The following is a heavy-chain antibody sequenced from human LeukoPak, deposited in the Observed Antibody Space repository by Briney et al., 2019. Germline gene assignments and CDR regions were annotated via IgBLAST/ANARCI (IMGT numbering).Heavy chain of an antibody. J-gene: IGHJ4*02. CDR3: ARDRGRNSGNNYDSSGYYDY. CDR2: ISAYNGNT. D-gene: IGHD3-22*01. Sequence: GASVKVSCKASGYTFTSYGISWVRQAPGQGLEWMGWISAYNGNTNYAQKFQGRVTMTTETSTSTAYMERRSLRSDDTAVYYCARDRGRNSGNNYDSSGYYDYWGQGTLVSVSS. V-gene: IGHV1-18*01. CDR1: GYTFTSYG.